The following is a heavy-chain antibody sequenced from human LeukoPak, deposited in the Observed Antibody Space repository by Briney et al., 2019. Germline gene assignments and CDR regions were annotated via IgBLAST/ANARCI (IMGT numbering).Heavy chain of an antibody. D-gene: IGHD3-10*01. V-gene: IGHV3-30-3*01. CDR3: AREPDYYGSGSYPDY. CDR2: ISYDGSNK. Sequence: GRSLRLSCAASGFTFSSYAMHWVRQAPGKGLEWVAVISYDGSNKYYADSVKGRFTISRDNSKNTLYLQMNSLRAEDTAVYYCAREPDYYGSGSYPDYWGQGTLVTVSS. CDR1: GFTFSSYA. J-gene: IGHJ4*02.